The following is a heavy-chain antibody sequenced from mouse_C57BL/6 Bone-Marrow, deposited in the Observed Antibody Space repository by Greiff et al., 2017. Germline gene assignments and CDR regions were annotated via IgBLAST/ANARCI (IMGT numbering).Heavy chain of an antibody. CDR1: GFNIKDDY. V-gene: IGHV14-4*01. D-gene: IGHD2-4*01. J-gene: IGHJ1*03. Sequence: EVQLQQSGAELVRPGASVTLSCTASGFNIKDDYMHWVKQRPEHGLEWIGWIDPENGDSEYASKFQGKATITADTSSNTAYLQLSSLTSEDTAVYYCTTFYYDYDGPPYWYFDVWGTGTTVTVSS. CDR3: TTFYYDYDGPPYWYFDV. CDR2: IDPENGDS.